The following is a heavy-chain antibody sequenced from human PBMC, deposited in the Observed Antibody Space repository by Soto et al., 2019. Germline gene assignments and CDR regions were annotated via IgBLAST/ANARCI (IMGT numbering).Heavy chain of an antibody. Sequence: QEYLVESGGGLVKPGGSLRLSCALSGFTVSDHYLTWIRQAPGRGLEWIAYISGSGSFTNYADSVKGRFIISRDIAQNSMYLQINSLRAEDTAVYYCARSSGWRQVGGYKYGLDVWGQGTAVTVSS. CDR3: ARSSGWRQVGGYKYGLDV. V-gene: IGHV3-11*05. CDR2: ISGSGSFT. D-gene: IGHD3-22*01. CDR1: GFTVSDHY. J-gene: IGHJ6*02.